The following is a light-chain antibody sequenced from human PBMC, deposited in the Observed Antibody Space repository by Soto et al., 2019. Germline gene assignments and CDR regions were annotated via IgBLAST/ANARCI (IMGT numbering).Light chain of an antibody. V-gene: IGLV2-14*01. CDR2: EVS. CDR3: SSYTSSSTWV. Sequence: QSALTQPASVSGSPGQSITISCTGTSSDVGGYNYVSWYQQHPGKAPKLMIYEVSNRPSGVSNRFSGSKSGNTASLTISGLQAEAEADYYCSSYTSSSTWVFGGGTKVTVL. J-gene: IGLJ3*02. CDR1: SSDVGGYNY.